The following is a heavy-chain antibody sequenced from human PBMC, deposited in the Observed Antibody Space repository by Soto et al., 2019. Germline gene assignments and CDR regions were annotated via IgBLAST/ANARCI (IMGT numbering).Heavy chain of an antibody. J-gene: IGHJ4*02. CDR1: GGSVSSGSYY. Sequence: QVQLQESGPGLVKPSETLSLTCTVSGGSVSSGSYYWSWIRQPPGKGLEWIGYIYYSGSTNYNPSISSRVTRSVDTSKNQFSRKLSSVTAADTAVYYCARVDSSSWNWGQGTLVTV. CDR3: ARVDSSSWN. D-gene: IGHD6-6*01. CDR2: IYYSGST. V-gene: IGHV4-61*01.